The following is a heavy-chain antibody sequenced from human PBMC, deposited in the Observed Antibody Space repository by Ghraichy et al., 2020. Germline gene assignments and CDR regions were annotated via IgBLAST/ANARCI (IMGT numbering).Heavy chain of an antibody. D-gene: IGHD3-10*01. CDR3: AKEGGRLGEGAFDV. J-gene: IGHJ3*01. V-gene: IGHV3-23*01. CDR1: EFTFDGYP. Sequence: GGSLRLSCAVSEFTFDGYPMTWVRQAPGKGLEWVSTLGADGRSTFYADSVKGRFTISRDKSKRTMYLQMNSLRAYDTAVYYCAKEGGRLGEGAFDVWGQGTKVTVSS. CDR2: LGADGRST.